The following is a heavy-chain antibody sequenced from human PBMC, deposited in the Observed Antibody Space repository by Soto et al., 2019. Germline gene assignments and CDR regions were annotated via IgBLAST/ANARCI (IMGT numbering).Heavy chain of an antibody. D-gene: IGHD3-10*01. CDR2: VYHTGNT. V-gene: IGHV4-4*02. CDR1: GVSISSGDW. CDR3: ARDRGVVPPGGGMDV. Sequence: KTSETLSLTCAVSGVSISSGDWWSWVRQSPGKGLEWIAEVYHTGNTNFNPSLKSRVTLSVDKSKNQFSLNLNSVTAADTAVYFCARDRGVVPPGGGMDVWGQGTTVTVSS. J-gene: IGHJ6*02.